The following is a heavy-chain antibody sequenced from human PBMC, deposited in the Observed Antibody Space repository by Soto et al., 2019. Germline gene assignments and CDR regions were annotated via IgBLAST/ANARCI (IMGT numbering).Heavy chain of an antibody. CDR1: GYTFTSYA. CDR3: ARGITIFGVNPAPIDY. V-gene: IGHV1-3*01. CDR2: INAGNGNT. J-gene: IGHJ4*02. Sequence: ASVKVSCKASGYTFTSYAMHWVRQAPGQRLEWMGWINAGNGNTKYSQKFQGRVTITRDTSASTAYMELSSLRSEDTAVYYCARGITIFGVNPAPIDYWGQGTLVTVSS. D-gene: IGHD3-3*01.